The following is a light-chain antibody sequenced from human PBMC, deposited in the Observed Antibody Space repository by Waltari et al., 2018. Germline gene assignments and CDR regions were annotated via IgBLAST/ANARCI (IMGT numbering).Light chain of an antibody. V-gene: IGLV3-1*01. Sequence: WYQQETGQSPLLVIYQDTKRPSGVPERFSGSKSGNAATLTVSGTQAMDEADYYCQALGTGAWVFGGGTKLTVL. CDR3: QALGTGAWV. J-gene: IGLJ3*02. CDR2: QDT.